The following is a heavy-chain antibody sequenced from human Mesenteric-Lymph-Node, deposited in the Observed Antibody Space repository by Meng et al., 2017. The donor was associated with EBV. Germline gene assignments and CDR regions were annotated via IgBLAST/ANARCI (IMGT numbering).Heavy chain of an antibody. D-gene: IGHD3-10*01. CDR2: IYYSGST. J-gene: IGHJ4*02. CDR1: GGSISSGDYY. Sequence: QVPLQESCPGLVTPSQTLPLTCAVSGGSISSGDYYWSWIRQPPGKGLERIGYIYYSGSTYYNSSLKSRVTILVDTSKNQFSLNLSSVTAADTAVYYCARVLLRGVILLWGQGTLVTVSS. CDR3: ARVLLRGVILL. V-gene: IGHV4-30-4*01.